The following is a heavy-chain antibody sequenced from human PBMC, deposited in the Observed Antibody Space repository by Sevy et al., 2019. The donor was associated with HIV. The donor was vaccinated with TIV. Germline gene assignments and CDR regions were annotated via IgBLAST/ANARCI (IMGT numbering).Heavy chain of an antibody. V-gene: IGHV4-59*01. CDR3: VREDAARCSGGSCYPAAFDI. CDR1: GGSISSYY. D-gene: IGHD2-15*01. J-gene: IGHJ3*02. CDR2: IYYSGST. Sequence: SETLSLTCTVSGGSISSYYWSWIRQPPGKGLEWIGYIYYSGSTNYNPSLKSRVTISVDTSKNQFSLKLSSVTAADTAVYYCVREDAARCSGGSCYPAAFDIWGQGTMVTVSS.